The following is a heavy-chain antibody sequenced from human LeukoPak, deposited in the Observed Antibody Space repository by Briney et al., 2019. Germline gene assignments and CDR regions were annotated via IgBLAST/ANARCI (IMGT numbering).Heavy chain of an antibody. J-gene: IGHJ4*02. D-gene: IGHD1/OR15-1a*01. V-gene: IGHV4-34*01. Sequence: SETLSLTCAVYGGSFSDYYWNWIRQPPGKGLEWIGEINYFGSTNYNPSLKSRVTISGDTSKNQFSLRLNSMTAADTAVYYCARGYREHQTFYSAHYFDYWAQGTLVTVSS. CDR1: GGSFSDYY. CDR2: INYFGST. CDR3: ARGYREHQTFYSAHYFDY.